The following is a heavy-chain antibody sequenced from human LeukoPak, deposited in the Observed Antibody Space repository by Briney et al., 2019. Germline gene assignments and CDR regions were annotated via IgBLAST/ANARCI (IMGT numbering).Heavy chain of an antibody. V-gene: IGHV3-11*04. CDR1: GFTFSDNY. CDR3: ARDPRTVRI. D-gene: IGHD1-1*01. CDR2: ISGNGGVI. Sequence: GGSLRLSCAASGFTFSDNYMTWVRQAPGKGLEWLSYISGNGGVIKYADSVKGRFTISRDNAKNLLYLQMDSLRVEDTAIYYCARDPRTVRIWGQGTLVTVSS. J-gene: IGHJ4*02.